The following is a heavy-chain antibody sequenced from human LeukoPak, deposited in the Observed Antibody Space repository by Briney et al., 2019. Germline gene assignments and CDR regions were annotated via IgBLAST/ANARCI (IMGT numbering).Heavy chain of an antibody. D-gene: IGHD2/OR15-2a*01. CDR1: GFSFSSYW. CDR2: IKPDGSGK. Sequence: GGSLRLSCAASGFSFSSYWMTWVRQVPGKGLEWVANIKPDGSGKHYVDSVKGRFTISRDNAKSSLYLQMDSLRVEDTAVYYCSSQPAVIDLGFWGQGALVTVSS. V-gene: IGHV3-7*01. CDR3: SSQPAVIDLGF. J-gene: IGHJ4*02.